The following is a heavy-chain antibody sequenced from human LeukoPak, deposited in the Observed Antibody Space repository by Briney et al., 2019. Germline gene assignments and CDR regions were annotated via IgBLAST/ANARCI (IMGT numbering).Heavy chain of an antibody. CDR1: GGSISSYY. D-gene: IGHD4-17*01. V-gene: IGHV4-59*08. Sequence: SETLSLTCTVSGGSISSYYWSWIRQPPGKGLEWIGRIYSSGSTDYNPSLKSRVTISVDTSKNQFSLKLSSVTAADTAVYYCARHYGDYEGDAFDIWGQGTMVTVSS. J-gene: IGHJ3*02. CDR2: IYSSGST. CDR3: ARHYGDYEGDAFDI.